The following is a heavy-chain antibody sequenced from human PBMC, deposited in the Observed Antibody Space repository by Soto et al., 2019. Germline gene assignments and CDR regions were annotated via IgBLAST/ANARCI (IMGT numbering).Heavy chain of an antibody. CDR3: ARCPDIVGARYNWFDP. D-gene: IGHD1-26*01. CDR1: GGTISSNS. J-gene: IGHJ5*02. Sequence: SAEASSKACGGTISSNSLSWVRHSQGQGLEWMGGIIPIFGTANYAQKFQGRVTITADESTSTAYMELSSLRSEDTAVYYCARCPDIVGARYNWFDPWGQGTLVTVSS. CDR2: IIPIFGTA. V-gene: IGHV1-69*13.